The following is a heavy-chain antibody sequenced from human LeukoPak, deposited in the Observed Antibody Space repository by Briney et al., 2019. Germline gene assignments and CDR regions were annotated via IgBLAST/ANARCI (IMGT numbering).Heavy chain of an antibody. CDR2: ISGYNGNT. CDR3: ASLKNYYDSSGYLVTDAFDI. J-gene: IGHJ3*02. CDR1: GYTFTTYN. Sequence: ASVKVSCKASGYTFTTYNINWVRQAPGQGLEWMGWISGYNGNTNYAQKLQGRVTMTTDTSTSTAYMELRSLKSDDTAVYCCASLKNYYDSSGYLVTDAFDIWGQGTMVTVSS. V-gene: IGHV1-18*01. D-gene: IGHD3-22*01.